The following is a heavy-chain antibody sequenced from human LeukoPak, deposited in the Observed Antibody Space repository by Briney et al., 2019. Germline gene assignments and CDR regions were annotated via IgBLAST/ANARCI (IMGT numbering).Heavy chain of an antibody. J-gene: IGHJ5*02. V-gene: IGHV1-46*01. CDR3: ASLFSSGPLGGP. CDR2: INPSGGST. CDR1: GYTFTSYY. D-gene: IGHD3-22*01. Sequence: ASVKVSCKASGYTFTSYYMHWVRQAPGQGLEWMGIINPSGGSTSYGQKFQGRVTMTRDTSTSTVYMELSSLRSEDTAVYYCASLFSSGPLGGPWGQGTLVTVSS.